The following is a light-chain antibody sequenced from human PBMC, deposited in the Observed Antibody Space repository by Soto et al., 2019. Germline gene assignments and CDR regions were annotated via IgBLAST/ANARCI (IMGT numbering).Light chain of an antibody. CDR2: GNS. CDR3: QSYDSSLSAYV. V-gene: IGLV1-40*01. Sequence: QSALAQPPSVSGAPGQKVTISCTGSSSNIGAGYDLHWYQQLPGTAPKLLLYGNSNRPSGVPDRFSGSKSDTSASLAITGLQAEDEADYYCQSYDSSLSAYVFGTGTKVTVL. J-gene: IGLJ1*01. CDR1: SSNIGAGYD.